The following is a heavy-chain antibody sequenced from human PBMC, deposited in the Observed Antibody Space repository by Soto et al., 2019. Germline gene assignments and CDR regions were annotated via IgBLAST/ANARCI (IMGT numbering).Heavy chain of an antibody. V-gene: IGHV4-59*01. CDR3: AGMSLGYYYYGMDV. CDR1: GGSISSYY. J-gene: IGHJ6*02. D-gene: IGHD1-20*01. CDR2: IYYSGST. Sequence: TLSLTCTVSGGSISSYYWSWIRQPPGKGLEWIGYIYYSGSTNYNPSLKSRVTISVDTSKNQFSLKLSSVTAADTAVYYCAGMSLGYYYYGMDVWGQGTTVTVSS.